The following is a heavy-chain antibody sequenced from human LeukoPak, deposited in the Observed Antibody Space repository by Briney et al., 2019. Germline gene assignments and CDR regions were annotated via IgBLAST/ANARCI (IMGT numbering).Heavy chain of an antibody. CDR3: ARGSIAARRWDY. CDR1: GYSFTGYY. Sequence: GASVKVSCKASGYSFTGYYIHWVRQAPGQGLEWMGWINPNSGGTNYAQKFQGRVTMTRDTSISTAYMELSRLRSDDTAVYYCARGSIAARRWDYWGQGTLVTVSS. CDR2: INPNSGGT. V-gene: IGHV1-2*02. D-gene: IGHD6-6*01. J-gene: IGHJ4*02.